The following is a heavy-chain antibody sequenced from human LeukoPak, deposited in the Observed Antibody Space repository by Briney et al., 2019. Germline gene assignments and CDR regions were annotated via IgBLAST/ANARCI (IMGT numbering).Heavy chain of an antibody. CDR2: TRNKANSYTT. V-gene: IGHV3-72*01. CDR3: ASGSYYPEYFQH. CDR1: GFTFSVHD. D-gene: IGHD1-26*01. Sequence: PGGFLRLSCSASGFTFSVHDLDWVRQAPWKGLEWVGRTRNKANSYTTEYAASVKGRFTISRDDSKNSLYLQMNSLKTEDTAVYYCASGSYYPEYFQHWGQGTLVTVSS. J-gene: IGHJ1*01.